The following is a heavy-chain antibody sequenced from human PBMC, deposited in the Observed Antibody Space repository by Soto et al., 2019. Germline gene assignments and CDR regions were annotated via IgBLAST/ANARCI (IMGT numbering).Heavy chain of an antibody. CDR3: PTSETGAHRGLDY. J-gene: IGHJ4*02. CDR1: GFTLTGYS. Sequence: EVQLVESGGGLVKPGGSLRLSCAASGFTLTGYSMNWVRQAPGKGLEWVSSISSSSTYIYYADSVKGRFTISRDNAKKPPYLQMTSLRAEDTAVYYCPTSETGAHRGLDYWGQGPLVTSSS. V-gene: IGHV3-21*01. CDR2: ISSSSTYI.